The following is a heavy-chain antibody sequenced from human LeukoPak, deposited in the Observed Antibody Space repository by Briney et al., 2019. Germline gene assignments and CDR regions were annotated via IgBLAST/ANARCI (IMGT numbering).Heavy chain of an antibody. J-gene: IGHJ4*02. V-gene: IGHV4-34*01. CDR3: ARGLNILDY. CDR1: GGSLSGNY. CDR2: GTHDGVT. Sequence: SETLSLTCAVHGGSLSGNYWGWIRQPPGKGLQWIGQGTHDGVTTYNPSLKSRVTISVDTPRNQVSLKVTSLTAADTAVYYCARGLNILDYWGQGTLVTVSS.